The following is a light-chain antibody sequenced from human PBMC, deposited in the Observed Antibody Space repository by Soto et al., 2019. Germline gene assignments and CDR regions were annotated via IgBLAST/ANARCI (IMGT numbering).Light chain of an antibody. CDR2: GAS. V-gene: IGKV3-15*01. CDR1: QSVASN. Sequence: EIVMTQSPASLSVSPGDGATLSCRASQSVASNVAWYQQKPGQGPRLLIHGASTRAAGVPARFSGSGSGTDFTLNISSLQSEDFAFYYCQQYHNWPPQYTFGQGTKLQIK. J-gene: IGKJ2*01. CDR3: QQYHNWPPQYT.